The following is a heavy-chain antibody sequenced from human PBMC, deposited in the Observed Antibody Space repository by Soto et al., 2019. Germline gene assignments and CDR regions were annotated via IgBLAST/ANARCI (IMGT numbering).Heavy chain of an antibody. V-gene: IGHV3-9*01. CDR1: GFTFDDYA. CDR2: ISWNSGSI. J-gene: IGHJ6*03. CDR3: AKVSGDPLNYYYYYMDV. Sequence: EVQLVESGGGLVQPGRSLRLSCAASGFTFDDYAMHWVRQAPGNGLEWVSGISWNSGSIGYADSVKGRFTISRDNAKNSLYLQMNSLRAEDTALYYCAKVSGDPLNYYYYYMDVWGKGTTVTVSS. D-gene: IGHD2-21*02.